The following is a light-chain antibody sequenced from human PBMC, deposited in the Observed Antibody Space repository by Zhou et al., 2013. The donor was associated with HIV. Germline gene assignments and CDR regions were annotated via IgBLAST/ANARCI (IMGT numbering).Light chain of an antibody. CDR2: AAS. J-gene: IGKJ5*01. V-gene: IGKV1-12*01. CDR1: QIISSL. CDR3: QQSYSTPIT. Sequence: DIQMTQSPSSVSASVGDRVTITCRASQIISSLLAWYQQKPGKVPSLLIYAASTVQSGVPSRFSGSGSGTEFTLTINSLQPDDFATYYCQQSYSTPITFGLGTRLEIK.